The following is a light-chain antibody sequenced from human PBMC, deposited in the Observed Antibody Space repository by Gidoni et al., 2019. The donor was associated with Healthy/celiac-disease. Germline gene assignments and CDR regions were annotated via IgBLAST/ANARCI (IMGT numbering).Light chain of an antibody. Sequence: AIQLTQSPSSLSASVGDRVTITCRASQGISSALAWYQQKPGKAPKLLIYDASSLESGVPSRFSGSGAWTDFSLNISSLQPEEFATYYCQQLNSYPLGTFGGGTKVEIK. V-gene: IGKV1-13*02. CDR2: DAS. CDR1: QGISSA. J-gene: IGKJ4*01. CDR3: QQLNSYPLGT.